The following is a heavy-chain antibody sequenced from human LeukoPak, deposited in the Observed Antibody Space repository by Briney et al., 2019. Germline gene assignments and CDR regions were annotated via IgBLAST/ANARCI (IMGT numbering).Heavy chain of an antibody. CDR2: ISSSSSTI. CDR3: ARGNYGDLYYFDY. V-gene: IGHV3-48*01. J-gene: IGHJ4*02. CDR1: GFTFSSYG. D-gene: IGHD4-17*01. Sequence: GGSLRLSCAASGFTFSSYGMNWVRQAPGKGLEWVSYISSSSSTIYYADSVKGRFTISRDNSKNTLYLQMNSLRAEDTAVYYCARGNYGDLYYFDYWGQGTLVTVSS.